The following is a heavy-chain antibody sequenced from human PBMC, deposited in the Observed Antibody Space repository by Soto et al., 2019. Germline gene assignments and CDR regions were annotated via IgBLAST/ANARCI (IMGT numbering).Heavy chain of an antibody. V-gene: IGHV3-74*01. Sequence: EVQLMESGGGLVQPGGSLRLSCTASGFTFSTYWMHWVRQAXGEGLVWVAHINSDGISTIYADSVKGRFTISRDNAKNTLNLQMNSLRVEDTAVYFCARREYDSVTGYSLDYWGQGTLVTVSS. D-gene: IGHD3-9*01. CDR1: GFTFSTYW. CDR2: INSDGIST. J-gene: IGHJ4*02. CDR3: ARREYDSVTGYSLDY.